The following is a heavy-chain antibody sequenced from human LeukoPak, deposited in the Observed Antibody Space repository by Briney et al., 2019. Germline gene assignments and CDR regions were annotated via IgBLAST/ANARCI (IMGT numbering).Heavy chain of an antibody. V-gene: IGHV3-48*03. CDR3: ARSQYYLDS. CDR2: ISSSGSTI. Sequence: GGSLRLSCAASGFTFSSYEMNWVRQAPGKGLEWVSYISSSGSTIYYADSVKGRFTISRDNAKNSVYLQMNSLRAEDTAVYFCARSQYYLDSWGQGTLVTVSS. CDR1: GFTFSSYE. J-gene: IGHJ4*02.